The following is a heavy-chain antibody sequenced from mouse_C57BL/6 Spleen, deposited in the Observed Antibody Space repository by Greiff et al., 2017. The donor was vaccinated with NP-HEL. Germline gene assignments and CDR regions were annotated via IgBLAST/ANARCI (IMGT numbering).Heavy chain of an antibody. D-gene: IGHD1-1*01. Sequence: VQLQQSGPELVKPGASVKISCKASGYAFSSSWMNWVKQRPGKGLEWIGRIYPGDGDTNYNGKFKGKATLTADKSSSTAYMQLSSLTSEDSAVYFCARFTTVPDYWGQGTTLTVSS. V-gene: IGHV1-82*01. CDR3: ARFTTVPDY. J-gene: IGHJ2*01. CDR2: IYPGDGDT. CDR1: GYAFSSSW.